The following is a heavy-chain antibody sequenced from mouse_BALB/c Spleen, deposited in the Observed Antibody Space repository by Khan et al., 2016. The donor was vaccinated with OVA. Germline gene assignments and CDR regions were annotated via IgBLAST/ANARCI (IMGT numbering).Heavy chain of an antibody. CDR1: AFSLTDFG. CDR2: IWGDGST. Sequence: QVQLKESGPGLVAPSQSLSITCTVSAFSLTDFGVNWIRQPPGKGLEWLGMIWGDGSTDYNSALKSRLSISRDNSKSQVFLKMNSLQTDDTARYYCAREGNGYYGFASWGQGTLVTVSA. J-gene: IGHJ3*01. D-gene: IGHD2-3*01. CDR3: AREGNGYYGFAS. V-gene: IGHV2-6-7*01.